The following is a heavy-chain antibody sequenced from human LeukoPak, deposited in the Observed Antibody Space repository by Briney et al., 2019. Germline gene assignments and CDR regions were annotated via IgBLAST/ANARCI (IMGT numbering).Heavy chain of an antibody. CDR1: GGSISSYY. CDR3: ARIPTNAVPAAHNGFDI. Sequence: SETLSLTCTVSGGSISSYYWSWIRQPPGKGLEWIGYIYYSGSTNYNPSLKSRVTISVHTSKNQFSLKLSSVTAADTALYFCARIPTNAVPAAHNGFDIWGQGTMVTVSS. V-gene: IGHV4-59*08. J-gene: IGHJ3*02. D-gene: IGHD2-2*01. CDR2: IYYSGST.